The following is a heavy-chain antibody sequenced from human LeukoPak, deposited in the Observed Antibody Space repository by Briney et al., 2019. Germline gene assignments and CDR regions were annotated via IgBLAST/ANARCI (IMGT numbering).Heavy chain of an antibody. CDR2: IYYTGVT. V-gene: IGHV4-39*07. Sequence: SETLSPTCTVSGGYIITSGHYWGWIRQPPGKGLEWIGSIYYTGVTSTNPFFRSRMSISVDTSKNQFSLNLTSVTAADAAVYYCARERSSSGGHNWFDPWGQGTLVTVSS. CDR3: ARERSSSGGHNWFDP. J-gene: IGHJ5*02. D-gene: IGHD4-23*01. CDR1: GGYIITSGHY.